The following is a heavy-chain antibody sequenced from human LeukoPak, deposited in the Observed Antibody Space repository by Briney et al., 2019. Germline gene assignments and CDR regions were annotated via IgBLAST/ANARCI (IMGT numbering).Heavy chain of an antibody. D-gene: IGHD6-19*01. CDR2: VDPEDGET. CDR1: GYTFTDYY. CDR3: ARDIPLWTSSGWYY. Sequence: GASVKVSCKASGYTFTDYYMHWVQQAPGKGLEWMGRVDPEDGETIYAEKFQGRVTITADTSTDTAYMELSSLRSEDTAVYYCARDIPLWTSSGWYYWGQGTLVTVSS. J-gene: IGHJ4*02. V-gene: IGHV1-69-2*01.